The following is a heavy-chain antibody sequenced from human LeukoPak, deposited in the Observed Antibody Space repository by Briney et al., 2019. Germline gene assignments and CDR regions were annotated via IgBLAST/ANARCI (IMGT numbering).Heavy chain of an antibody. CDR3: AKEPSDPRKKQSNWFDP. Sequence: PGGSLRLSCAATGFTFSSYAMTWVRQAPGKGLEWVSGISAGGDTTYYADSVKGRFTISRDNSKNTLYLQMNSLRAEDTAIYYCAKEPSDPRKKQSNWFDPWGQGTLVTVSS. V-gene: IGHV3-23*01. D-gene: IGHD6-19*01. CDR1: GFTFSSYA. J-gene: IGHJ5*02. CDR2: ISAGGDTT.